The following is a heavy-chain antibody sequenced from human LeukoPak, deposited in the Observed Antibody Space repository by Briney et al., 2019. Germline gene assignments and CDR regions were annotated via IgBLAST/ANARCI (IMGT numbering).Heavy chain of an antibody. Sequence: GGSLRLSCAASGFTVSSNYMSWVRQAPGKGLEWVSVIYSGGSTYYADSVKGRFTISRDNSKNTLYLQMNSLRAEDTAVYYCASSPPWYYDSSGYPRDYWGQGTLVTVS. CDR1: GFTVSSNY. CDR2: IYSGGST. D-gene: IGHD3-22*01. V-gene: IGHV3-53*01. J-gene: IGHJ4*02. CDR3: ASSPPWYYDSSGYPRDY.